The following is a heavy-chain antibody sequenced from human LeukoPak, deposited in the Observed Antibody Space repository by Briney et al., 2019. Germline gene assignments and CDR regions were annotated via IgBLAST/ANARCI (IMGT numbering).Heavy chain of an antibody. J-gene: IGHJ4*02. CDR3: AREMEAAGALVFDY. CDR1: GFTVSSNY. V-gene: IGHV3-66*01. D-gene: IGHD6-13*01. Sequence: GGSLRLSCAASGFTVSSNYMSWVRQAPGKGLEWVSVIYSGGSTYYADSVKGRFTISRDNSKNTLYLQMNSLRAEDTAVYYCAREMEAAGALVFDYWGQGTLVTVSS. CDR2: IYSGGST.